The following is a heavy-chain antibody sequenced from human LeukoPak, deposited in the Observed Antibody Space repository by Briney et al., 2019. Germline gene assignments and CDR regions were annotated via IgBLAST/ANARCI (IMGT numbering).Heavy chain of an antibody. CDR1: GGTFSSYA. Sequence: SVKVSYKASGGTFSSYAISWVRQAPGQGLEWMGGIIPIFGTANYAQKFQGRVTITTDESTSTAYMELSSLRSEDTAVYYCATPNDYSNYESPYYFDYWGQGTLVTVSS. CDR3: ATPNDYSNYESPYYFDY. D-gene: IGHD4-11*01. CDR2: IIPIFGTA. J-gene: IGHJ4*02. V-gene: IGHV1-69*05.